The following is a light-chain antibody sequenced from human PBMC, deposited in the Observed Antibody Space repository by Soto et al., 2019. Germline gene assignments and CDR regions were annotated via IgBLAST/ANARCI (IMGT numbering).Light chain of an antibody. CDR2: GAS. Sequence: EILMTQSPATLSVSPGERVILSCRASQSVGSTLAWYQQKPGQAPRLLIRGASTWATGVPARFSGSGSGTEFTLTISSLQSEDFAVYYCQQYSTSLTFGGGTTLEIK. J-gene: IGKJ4*02. CDR3: QQYSTSLT. V-gene: IGKV3-15*01. CDR1: QSVGST.